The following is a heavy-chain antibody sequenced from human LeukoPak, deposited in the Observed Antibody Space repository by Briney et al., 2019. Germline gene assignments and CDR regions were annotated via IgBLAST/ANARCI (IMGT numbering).Heavy chain of an antibody. CDR3: ARWNMIDRSSDY. V-gene: IGHV4-39*07. CDR2: IYYSGST. Sequence: PSETLSLTCTVSGGSISSSSYYWGWIRQPPGKGLEWIGSIYYSGSTYYNPSLKSRVTMSVDTSKNQFSLKLSSVTAADTAVYYCARWNMIDRSSDYWGQGTLVSVSS. D-gene: IGHD3-22*01. CDR1: GGSISSSSYY. J-gene: IGHJ4*02.